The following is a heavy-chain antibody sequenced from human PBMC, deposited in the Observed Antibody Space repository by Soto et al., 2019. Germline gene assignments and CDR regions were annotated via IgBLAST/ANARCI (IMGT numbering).Heavy chain of an antibody. J-gene: IGHJ4*02. CDR3: ARDASGPFDY. D-gene: IGHD6-19*01. CDR1: GFTVSDS. CDR2: IHSDGST. V-gene: IGHV3-53*01. Sequence: GGSLRLSCSVAGFTVSDSMSWVRQAPGKGLECVSFIHSDGSTHYTDSVRGRFTISRDNSKNTLYLQMDRLRVDDTAVYFCARDASGPFDYWGQGTPVTVSS.